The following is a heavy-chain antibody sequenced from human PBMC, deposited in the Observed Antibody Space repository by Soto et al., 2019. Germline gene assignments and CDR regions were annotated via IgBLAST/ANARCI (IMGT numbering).Heavy chain of an antibody. Sequence: GESLKIPCKGSGYSFTSYWIGWVRQMPGKGLEWMGIIYPGDSDTRYSPSFQGQVTISADKSISTAYLQWSSLKASDTAMYYCARQAVAVARVYYYYGMNVWRKGTTVTVAS. CDR2: IYPGDSDT. V-gene: IGHV5-51*01. CDR1: GYSFTSYW. J-gene: IGHJ6*04. D-gene: IGHD6-19*01. CDR3: ARQAVAVARVYYYYGMNV.